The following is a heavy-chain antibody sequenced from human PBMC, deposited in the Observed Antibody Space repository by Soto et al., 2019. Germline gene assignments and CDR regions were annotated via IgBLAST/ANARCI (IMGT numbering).Heavy chain of an antibody. CDR2: IYYSGST. CDR1: GGSISSSSYY. Sequence: PSETLSLTCTVSGGSISSSSYYWGWIGQAPGKGLEWIGSIYYSGSTYYNPSLKSRVTISVDTSKNQFSLKLSSVTAADTAVYYCARLLPRYCSSTSCPPDWFDPWGQGTLVTVSS. J-gene: IGHJ5*02. CDR3: ARLLPRYCSSTSCPPDWFDP. V-gene: IGHV4-39*01. D-gene: IGHD2-2*01.